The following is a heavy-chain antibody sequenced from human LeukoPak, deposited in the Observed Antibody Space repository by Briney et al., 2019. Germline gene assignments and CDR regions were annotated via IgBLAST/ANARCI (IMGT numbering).Heavy chain of an antibody. CDR3: ARGYRTGYQLLRERFDP. D-gene: IGHD2-2*01. CDR1: GFTVSSNY. CDR2: IYSGGST. V-gene: IGHV3-53*01. J-gene: IGHJ5*02. Sequence: PGGSLRLSCAASGFTVSSNYMSWVRQAPGKGLEWASVIYSGGSTYYADSVKGRFTISRDNSKNTLYLQMNSPRAEDTAVYYCARGYRTGYQLLRERFDPWGQGTLVTVSS.